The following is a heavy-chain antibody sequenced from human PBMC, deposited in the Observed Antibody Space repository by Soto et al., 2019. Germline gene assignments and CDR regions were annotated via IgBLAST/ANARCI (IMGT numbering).Heavy chain of an antibody. CDR2: INSDGSST. V-gene: IGHV3-74*01. J-gene: IGHJ6*02. Sequence: PGGSLKLCCAASGFTFSSSLMHWVRQAPGKGLVWVSRINSDGSSTSYADSVKGRFTISRDNAKNTLYLQMNSLRAEDTAVYYCVAQGSYYYYGMDVWGQGTTVTVSS. CDR3: VAQGSYYYYGMDV. CDR1: GFTFSSSL.